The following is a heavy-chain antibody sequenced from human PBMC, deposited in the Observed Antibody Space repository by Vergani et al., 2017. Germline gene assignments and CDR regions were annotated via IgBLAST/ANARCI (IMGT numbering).Heavy chain of an antibody. CDR3: ARLIAARSYYYYYGMDV. J-gene: IGHJ6*02. Sequence: QVQLQQWGAGLLKPSETLSLTCAVYGGSFSGYYWSWIRQPPGKGLEWIGEINHSGSTNYNPSLESRVTISVDTSKNQFSLKLSSVTAADTAVYYCARLIAARSYYYYYGMDVWGQGTTVTVSS. CDR2: INHSGST. CDR1: GGSFSGYY. D-gene: IGHD6-13*01. V-gene: IGHV4-34*01.